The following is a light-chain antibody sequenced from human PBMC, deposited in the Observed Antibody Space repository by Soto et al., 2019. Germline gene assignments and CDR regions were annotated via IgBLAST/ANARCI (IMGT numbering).Light chain of an antibody. V-gene: IGKV3-20*01. Sequence: EIVLTQSPGTLSLSPVERATLSCMASQSVSNNYLAWYQQKPGQAPRLLIYGASNRATGIPDRFSGSGSGTDFTLTISRLEPEDFAVYYCQQYGSSPTWTFGQGTKVDIK. CDR2: GAS. CDR1: QSVSNNY. J-gene: IGKJ1*01. CDR3: QQYGSSPTWT.